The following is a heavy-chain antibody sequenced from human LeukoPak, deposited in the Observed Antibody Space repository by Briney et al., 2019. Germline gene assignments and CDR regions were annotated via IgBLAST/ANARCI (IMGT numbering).Heavy chain of an antibody. V-gene: IGHV1-46*01. Sequence: ASVKVSCKASGYTFTSYYMHWVRQAPGQGLEWMGIINPSGGSTSYAQKFQGRVTMTRDMSTSAVYMELSSLRSEDTAVYYCARATWAYYSLDYWGQGTLLTVSS. CDR1: GYTFTSYY. CDR3: ARATWAYYSLDY. J-gene: IGHJ4*02. D-gene: IGHD3-10*01. CDR2: INPSGGST.